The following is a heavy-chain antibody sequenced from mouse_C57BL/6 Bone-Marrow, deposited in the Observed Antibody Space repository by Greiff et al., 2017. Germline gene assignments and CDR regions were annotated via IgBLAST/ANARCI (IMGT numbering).Heavy chain of an antibody. CDR2: IDPETGGT. D-gene: IGHD2-4*01. J-gene: IGHJ3*01. V-gene: IGHV1-15*01. CDR1: GYTFTDYE. Sequence: QVQLQQSGAELVRPGASVTLSCKASGYTFTDYEMHWVKQTPVHGLEWIGAIDPETGGTAYNQKFKGKAILTADKSSSTAYMGLRSLTSEDSAVYYCTGGDYDCAWFAYWGRGTVVTVSA. CDR3: TGGDYDCAWFAY.